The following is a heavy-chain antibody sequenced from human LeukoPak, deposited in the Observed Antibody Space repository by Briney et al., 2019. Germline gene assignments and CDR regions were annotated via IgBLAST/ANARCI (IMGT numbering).Heavy chain of an antibody. J-gene: IGHJ6*03. CDR1: GYTFTSYA. Sequence: GASVKVSCKASGYTFTSYAMNWVRQAPGQGLEWMGWINTNTGNPTYAQGFTGRFVFSLDTSVSTAYLQISSVKAEDTAVYYCAMTYSGSYYRDYYYYMDVWGKGTTVTVSS. D-gene: IGHD1-26*01. V-gene: IGHV7-4-1*02. CDR2: INTNTGNP. CDR3: AMTYSGSYYRDYYYYMDV.